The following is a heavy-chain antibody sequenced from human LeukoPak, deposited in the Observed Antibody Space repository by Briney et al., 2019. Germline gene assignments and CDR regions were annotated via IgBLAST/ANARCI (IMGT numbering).Heavy chain of an antibody. V-gene: IGHV1-18*01. CDR1: GYTFTGYG. J-gene: IGHJ5*02. CDR2: ISAYNGNT. Sequence: RASVKVSCKASGYTFTGYGISWVRQAPGQGLEWMGWISAYNGNTNYAQKLQGRVTMTTDTSTSTAYMELRSLRSDDTAVYYCARTGTTLVNFVNWFDPWGQGTLVTVSS. D-gene: IGHD1-7*01. CDR3: ARTGTTLVNFVNWFDP.